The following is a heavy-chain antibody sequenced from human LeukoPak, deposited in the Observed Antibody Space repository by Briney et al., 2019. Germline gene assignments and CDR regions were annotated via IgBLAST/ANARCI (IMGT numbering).Heavy chain of an antibody. Sequence: GGSLRLSCAASGFTFSSYSMNWVRQAPGKGLEWVSYISSSSSTIYYADSVKGRFTISRDNAKNSLYLQMNSLRAEDTAVYYCARGGMVATGAFDIWGQGTMVTVSS. V-gene: IGHV3-48*04. J-gene: IGHJ3*02. CDR3: ARGGMVATGAFDI. D-gene: IGHD5-12*01. CDR1: GFTFSSYS. CDR2: ISSSSSTI.